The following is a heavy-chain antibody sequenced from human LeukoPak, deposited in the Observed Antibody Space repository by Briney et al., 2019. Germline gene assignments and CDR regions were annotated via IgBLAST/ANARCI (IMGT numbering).Heavy chain of an antibody. CDR1: GGTFSNYA. CDR2: IIPIFGTA. J-gene: IGHJ4*02. V-gene: IGHV1-69*06. Sequence: SVNVSCKASGGTFSNYAISWVLQAPGQRLESMGGIIPIFGTANYAQKFRGRVTITADKSTRTAYMELSSLRSEDTAVYYCARDNDSRDPPHFDYWGQGTLVTVSS. CDR3: ARDNDSRDPPHFDY. D-gene: IGHD3-16*01.